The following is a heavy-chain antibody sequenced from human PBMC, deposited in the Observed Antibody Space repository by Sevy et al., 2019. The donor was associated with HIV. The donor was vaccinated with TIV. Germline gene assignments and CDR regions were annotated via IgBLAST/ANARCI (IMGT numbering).Heavy chain of an antibody. Sequence: SETLSLTCTVSGVSISTHSWSWIRQPPGKGLEYIGYIYHNGNANYNPSFQSRVTISGDTSMNQLSLKLTSVTAADTAVYYCARDMDNFYGMDVWGQGTTVTVSS. CDR1: GVSISTHS. CDR3: ARDMDNFYGMDV. V-gene: IGHV4-59*11. D-gene: IGHD3-10*01. J-gene: IGHJ6*02. CDR2: IYHNGNA.